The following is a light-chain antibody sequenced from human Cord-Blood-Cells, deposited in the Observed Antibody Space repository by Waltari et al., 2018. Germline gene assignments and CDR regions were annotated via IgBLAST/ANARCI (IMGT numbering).Light chain of an antibody. CDR3: AAWDDSLNGWV. V-gene: IGLV1-44*01. CDR1: SSNIGSNT. J-gene: IGLJ3*02. Sequence: QSVLTQPPSASGTPGQRVTISCSGSSSNIGSNTVNWYQQLPGTAPKLLIYINKQRPSGVPDRFSGSKSGTSASLAISGLQSEDEADYYCAAWDDSLNGWVFGGGTKLTVL. CDR2: INK.